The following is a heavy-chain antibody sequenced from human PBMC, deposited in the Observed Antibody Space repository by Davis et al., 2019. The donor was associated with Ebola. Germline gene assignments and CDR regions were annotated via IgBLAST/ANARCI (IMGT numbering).Heavy chain of an antibody. CDR2: ISGDGDYT. Sequence: GESLKISCAASGFTFDQYAMHWVRQRPGKGLEWVALISGDGDYTYYADSVKGRFTISRDNSKNSLYLQMNSLRTEDTAFYYCAKEIKPYWYFDLWGRGTLVTVSS. J-gene: IGHJ2*01. CDR1: GFTFDQYA. V-gene: IGHV3-43*02. CDR3: AKEIKPYWYFDL.